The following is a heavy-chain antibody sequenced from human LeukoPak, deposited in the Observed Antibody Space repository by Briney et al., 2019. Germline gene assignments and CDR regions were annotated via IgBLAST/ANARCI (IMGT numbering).Heavy chain of an antibody. D-gene: IGHD6-19*01. J-gene: IGHJ4*02. CDR2: MYHSGTT. CDR3: ARLDNSAWDFDY. CDR1: GYSMNSGYY. V-gene: IGHV4-38-2*01. Sequence: SETLSLTCVVSGYSMNSGYYWGWIRQTPGKGLEWIGSMYHSGTTFYNPSLKSRVTISIDTSKNHLSLRLGSVTAADTAVYYCARLDNSAWDFDYWGQGTLVTVSS.